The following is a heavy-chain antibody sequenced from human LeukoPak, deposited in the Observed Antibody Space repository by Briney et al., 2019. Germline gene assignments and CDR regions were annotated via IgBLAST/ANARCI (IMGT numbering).Heavy chain of an antibody. CDR1: GGTFSSYA. D-gene: IGHD2-15*01. V-gene: IGHV1-69*13. Sequence: SVKVSCKASGGTFSSYAISWVRQAPGQGLEWMGGIIPIFGTANYAQKFQGRVTITADESTSTAYMELSSLRSEDTAVYYCASGYCSGGSCYSGYYFDYWGQGTLVTVSS. J-gene: IGHJ4*02. CDR2: IIPIFGTA. CDR3: ASGYCSGGSCYSGYYFDY.